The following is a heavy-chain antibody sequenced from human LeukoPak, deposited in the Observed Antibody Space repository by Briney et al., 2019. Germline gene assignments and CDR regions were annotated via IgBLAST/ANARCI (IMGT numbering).Heavy chain of an antibody. CDR3: ASGTRNYDILTGYKPRGYAFDI. CDR2: IYSGGST. D-gene: IGHD3-9*01. V-gene: IGHV3-53*01. J-gene: IGHJ3*02. Sequence: GGSLRLSCAASGFTVSSNYMSWVRQAPGKGLEWVSVIYSGGSTYYADSVKGRFTISRDNSKNTPYLQMNSLRAEDTAVYYCASGTRNYDILTGYKPRGYAFDIWGQGTMVTVSS. CDR1: GFTVSSNY.